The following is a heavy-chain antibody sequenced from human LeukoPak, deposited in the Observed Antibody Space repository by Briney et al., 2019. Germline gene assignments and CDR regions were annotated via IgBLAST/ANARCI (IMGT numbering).Heavy chain of an antibody. CDR3: ARHGANRQQLVMAFDI. CDR2: IYYSRST. CDR1: GDSISIFY. Sequence: SETLSLTCTVSGDSISIFYWIWIRQPPGKGLEWIGYIYYSRSTNYNPSLKSRVTISIDTSKNQFSLKLNSVTAARTAVNYWARHGANRQQLVMAFDIWGQGTMVTVSS. J-gene: IGHJ3*02. D-gene: IGHD6-13*01. V-gene: IGHV4-59*08.